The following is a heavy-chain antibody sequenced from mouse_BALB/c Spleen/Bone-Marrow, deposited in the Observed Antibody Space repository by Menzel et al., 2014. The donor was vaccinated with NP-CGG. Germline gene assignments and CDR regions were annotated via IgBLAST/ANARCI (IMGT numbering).Heavy chain of an antibody. CDR2: INPYNEGS. J-gene: IGHJ2*01. Sequence: EVQLQQSGLELVKPGASVKMSCKASGYTFTRYVMHWVRQKPGQGLDWIGYINPYNEGSKYNEKFKGEATLTSDKSSHTAYMELSCLTSDDSAVYYCARERDYGDYFDYWGQGTTLTVSS. CDR3: ARERDYGDYFDY. V-gene: IGHV1-14*01. D-gene: IGHD1-1*01. CDR1: GYTFTRYV.